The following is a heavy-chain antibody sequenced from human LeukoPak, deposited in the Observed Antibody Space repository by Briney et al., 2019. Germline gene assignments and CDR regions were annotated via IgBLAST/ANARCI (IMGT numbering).Heavy chain of an antibody. CDR1: GYSFITYG. V-gene: IGHV1-8*02. J-gene: IGHJ4*02. CDR3: AREFGDYGGKGPVGDY. D-gene: IGHD4-23*01. CDR2: MNPNSGNT. Sequence: GASVKVSCKASGYSFITYGISWVRQAPGQGLEWMGWMNPNSGNTGYAQKFQGRVTMTRNTSISTAYMELSSLRSEDTAVYYCAREFGDYGGKGPVGDYWGQGTLVTVSS.